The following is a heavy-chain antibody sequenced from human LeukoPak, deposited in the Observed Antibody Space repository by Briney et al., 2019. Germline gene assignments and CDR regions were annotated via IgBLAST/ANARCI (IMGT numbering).Heavy chain of an antibody. V-gene: IGHV1-69*10. CDR1: GGTFRRND. D-gene: IGHD5-12*01. Sequence: EASVKVSCKAFGGTFRRNDLTWVRQAPGQGLEWMGGFIPNLSIAHYAQKFKARVTITADESTTTVYMELRSLRSEDTAVYYCASSYSGYHYRGQGTLVTVSS. CDR2: FIPNLSIA. J-gene: IGHJ4*02. CDR3: ASSYSGYHY.